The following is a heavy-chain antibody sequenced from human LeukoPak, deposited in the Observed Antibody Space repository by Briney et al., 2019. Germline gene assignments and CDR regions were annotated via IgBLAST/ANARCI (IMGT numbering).Heavy chain of an antibody. Sequence: ASVKVSCKTSGYSLTNHGISWLRQAPGQGLEWMGWISGYNGNTNYVKKFRGRVTMTTDTSTSTAYMELRSLSSDDTALYYCARDLSLGRHDDGEPFDYWGQGTMGTVSS. J-gene: IGHJ4*02. CDR1: GYSLTNHG. D-gene: IGHD4-17*01. CDR2: ISGYNGNT. V-gene: IGHV1-18*01. CDR3: ARDLSLGRHDDGEPFDY.